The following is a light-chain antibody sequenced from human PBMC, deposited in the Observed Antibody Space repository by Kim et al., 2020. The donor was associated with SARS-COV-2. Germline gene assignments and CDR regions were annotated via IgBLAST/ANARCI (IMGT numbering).Light chain of an antibody. V-gene: IGKV3-11*01. Sequence: EIVLTQSPATLSLSPGERATLSCRASQSVSIYLAWYQQKPGQAPRLLIYDASNRATGIPARFSGSGSGTDFTLTIGRLEPEDFAIYYCQQYHGSPWTFGQGTKVDIK. CDR1: QSVSIY. CDR3: QQYHGSPWT. CDR2: DAS. J-gene: IGKJ1*01.